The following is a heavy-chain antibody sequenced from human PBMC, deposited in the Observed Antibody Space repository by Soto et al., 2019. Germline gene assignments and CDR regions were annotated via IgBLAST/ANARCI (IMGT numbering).Heavy chain of an antibody. CDR3: ARSKTLGDYCDLMRAGFDY. CDR2: IDPSDSYT. V-gene: IGHV5-10-1*01. CDR1: GYSFTSYW. J-gene: IGHJ4*02. Sequence: RGESLKISCKGSGYSFTSYWISWVRQMPGKGLEWMGRIDPSDSYTNYSPSFQGHVTISADKSISTAYLQWSSLKASDTDMYYCARSKTLGDYCDLMRAGFDYWGQGTLVTVSS. D-gene: IGHD4-17*01.